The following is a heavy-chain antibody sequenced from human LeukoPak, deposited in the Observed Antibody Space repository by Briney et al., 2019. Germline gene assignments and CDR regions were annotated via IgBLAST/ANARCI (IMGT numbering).Heavy chain of an antibody. V-gene: IGHV3-66*01. CDR1: GFTVSSNY. CDR3: ATTGRPWGYYYMDV. CDR2: IYSGGST. Sequence: GGSLRLSCAASGFTVSSNYMSWVRQAPGKGLEWVSVIYSGGSTYCADSVKGRFTISRDNSKNTLYLQMNSLRAEDTAVYYCATTGRPWGYYYMDVWGKGTTVTISS. J-gene: IGHJ6*03. D-gene: IGHD3-10*01.